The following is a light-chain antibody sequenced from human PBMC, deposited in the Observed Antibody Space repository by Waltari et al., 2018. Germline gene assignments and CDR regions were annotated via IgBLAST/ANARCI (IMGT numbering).Light chain of an antibody. Sequence: DIQMTQSPSSVSASVGDRITITCRASQDVGRWLAWYQQKPGKAPQLLILAASNLHTGVPSRFSGSGHGTDFTLSISSLQPEDFATYFCQQANSFPYTFGLGTKLE. CDR1: QDVGRW. J-gene: IGKJ2*01. CDR3: QQANSFPYT. V-gene: IGKV1-12*01. CDR2: AAS.